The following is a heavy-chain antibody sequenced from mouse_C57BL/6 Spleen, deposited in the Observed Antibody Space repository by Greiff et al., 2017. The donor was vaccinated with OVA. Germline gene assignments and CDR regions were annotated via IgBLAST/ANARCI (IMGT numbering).Heavy chain of an antibody. J-gene: IGHJ1*03. CDR3: ARGYGSSYGWYFDV. D-gene: IGHD1-1*01. CDR2: INPSTGGT. V-gene: IGHV1-42*01. Sequence: EVQLQQSGPELVKPGASVKISCKASGYSFTGYYMNWVKQSPEKSLEWIGEINPSTGGTTYNQKFKAKATLTVDKSSSTAYMQLKSLTSEDSAVYYCARGYGSSYGWYFDVWGTGTTVTVSS. CDR1: GYSFTGYY.